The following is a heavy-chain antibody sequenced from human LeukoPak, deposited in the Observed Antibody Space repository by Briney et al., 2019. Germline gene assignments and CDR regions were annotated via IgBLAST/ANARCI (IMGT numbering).Heavy chain of an antibody. J-gene: IGHJ5*02. CDR3: AKDVLGEDNWFDP. V-gene: IGHV3-23*01. D-gene: IGHD3-10*01. Sequence: GGSLRLSCAASGFIFSSYAMSWVRQAPGKGLEWVSDISGSGGSTYYADSGKGRFTVSRDYSKNTVYLQMNSLRAEDTAVYYCAKDVLGEDNWFDPWGQGTLVTVSS. CDR1: GFIFSSYA. CDR2: ISGSGGST.